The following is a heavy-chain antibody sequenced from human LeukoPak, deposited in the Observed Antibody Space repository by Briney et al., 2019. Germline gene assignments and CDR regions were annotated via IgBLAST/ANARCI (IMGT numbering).Heavy chain of an antibody. CDR1: GYTFTSYG. D-gene: IGHD3-9*01. V-gene: IGHV1-18*01. CDR3: ARVEILTGSLRVYALDY. J-gene: IGHJ4*02. CDR2: ISVYNGNT. Sequence: VASVKVSCKASGYTFTSYGISWVRQAPGQGLEWMGWISVYNGNTNYAQKFQGRVTMNTDTMTTDTSTSTVYMELSSLRSEDTAVYYCARVEILTGSLRVYALDYWGQGTLVTVSS.